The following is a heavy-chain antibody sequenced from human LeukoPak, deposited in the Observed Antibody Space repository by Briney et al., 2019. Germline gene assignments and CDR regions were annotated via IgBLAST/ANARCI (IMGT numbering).Heavy chain of an antibody. Sequence: GGSLRLSCAASGFTLSDYYMSWIRQAPGKGLEWASHISGSGSTIYHADSVRGRFTISRDNAKKSLYLQMNSLRAEDTAVYYCASSSSWYSGWFDPWGQGTLVTVSS. J-gene: IGHJ5*02. D-gene: IGHD6-13*01. CDR3: ASSSSWYSGWFDP. CDR2: ISGSGSTI. V-gene: IGHV3-11*01. CDR1: GFTLSDYY.